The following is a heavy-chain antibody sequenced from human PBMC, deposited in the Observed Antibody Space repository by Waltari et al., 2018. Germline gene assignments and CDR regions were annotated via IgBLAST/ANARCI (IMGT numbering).Heavy chain of an antibody. CDR3: ARVLSTVQLGIFAY. J-gene: IGHJ4*02. D-gene: IGHD7-27*01. Sequence: QVQMVQSGAEVKKPGASVKVSGKASGYSFPADYLHWVRQAPGQGLEWMGRINPNSGATTYAQMFQGRVTMTRDTSISTAYMEVTGLRSDDTAVYYCARVLSTVQLGIFAYWGQGTVVTVSS. CDR2: INPNSGAT. V-gene: IGHV1-2*06. CDR1: GYSFPADY.